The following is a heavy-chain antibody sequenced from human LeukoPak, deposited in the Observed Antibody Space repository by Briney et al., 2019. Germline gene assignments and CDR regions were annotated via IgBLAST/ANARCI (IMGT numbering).Heavy chain of an antibody. J-gene: IGHJ3*02. V-gene: IGHV3-30*03. D-gene: IGHD3-9*01. CDR2: IAYDGSNK. CDR3: ARADWRLHDAFDI. CDR1: GFTFSSSG. Sequence: PGGSLRLSCAASGFTFSSSGMHWVRQAPGKGLEWVAVIAYDGSNKYYADSVKGRFTISRDNSKNTLYLQMNSLRAEDTAVYYCARADWRLHDAFDIWGQGTMVTVSS.